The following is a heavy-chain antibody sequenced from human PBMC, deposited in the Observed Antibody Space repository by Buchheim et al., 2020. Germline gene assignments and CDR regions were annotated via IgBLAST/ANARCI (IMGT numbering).Heavy chain of an antibody. D-gene: IGHD5-18*01. CDR2: ISYDGSNK. V-gene: IGHV3-30*18. CDR3: AKDLSLDMVTGFDY. CDR1: GFTFSSYG. J-gene: IGHJ4*02. Sequence: VQLVESGGGLVQPGGSLRLSCAASGFTFSSYGMHWVRQAPGKGLEWVAVISYDGSNKYYADSVKGRFTISRDNSKNTLYLQMNSLRAEDTAVYYCAKDLSLDMVTGFDYWGQGTL.